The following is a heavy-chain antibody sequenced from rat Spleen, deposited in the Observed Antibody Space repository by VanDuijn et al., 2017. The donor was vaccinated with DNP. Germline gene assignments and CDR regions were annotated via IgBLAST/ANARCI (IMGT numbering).Heavy chain of an antibody. V-gene: IGHV5-31*01. CDR2: ITPGGGST. CDR3: ARRDNNYSFDY. D-gene: IGHD1-10*01. J-gene: IGHJ2*01. CDR1: GFTFNAYW. Sequence: EVHLVESGGDLVQPGRSLKLYCVTSGFTFNAYWMAWIRQVPGQGLEWVASITPGGGSTYYPDSVKGRFTISRDNAQTSLFLQRDSLRSEDTATYYCARRDNNYSFDYWGQGVTVTVSS.